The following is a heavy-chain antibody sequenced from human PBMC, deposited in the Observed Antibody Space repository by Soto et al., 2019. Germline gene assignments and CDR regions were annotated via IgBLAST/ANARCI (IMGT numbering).Heavy chain of an antibody. J-gene: IGHJ6*03. V-gene: IGHV3-9*01. CDR2: ISWNSGSI. D-gene: IGHD6-19*01. Sequence: PGGSLRLSCAASGFTFDDYAMHWVRQAPGKGLEWVSGISWNSGSIGYADSVKGRFTISRDNAKNSLYLQMNSLRAEDTALYYCAKDVSSGSRTYYYYYYMDVWGKGTTVTVSS. CDR3: AKDVSSGSRTYYYYYYMDV. CDR1: GFTFDDYA.